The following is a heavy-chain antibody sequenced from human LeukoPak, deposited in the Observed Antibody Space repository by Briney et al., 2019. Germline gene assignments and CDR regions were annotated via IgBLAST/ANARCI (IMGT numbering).Heavy chain of an antibody. J-gene: IGHJ6*03. CDR2: ISAYNGNT. V-gene: IGHV1-18*01. CDR3: ARGMVAPNYYYYYMDV. D-gene: IGHD5-12*01. Sequence: GGSVRVSRKATAYTIARDGIRWVREAPGKGLEWMGWISAYNGNTNYAQKLQGRVTMTTDTSTSTAYMELRSLRSDDTAVYYCARGMVAPNYYYYYMDVWGKGTTVTVSS. CDR1: AYTIARDG.